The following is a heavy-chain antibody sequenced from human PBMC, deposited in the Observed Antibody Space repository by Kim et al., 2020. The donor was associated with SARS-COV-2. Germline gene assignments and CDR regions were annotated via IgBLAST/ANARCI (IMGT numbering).Heavy chain of an antibody. V-gene: IGHV4-4*02. CDR1: GDSISSNNW. CDR3: ARAKVDISGWAYRGFDY. Sequence: SETLSLTCAVSGDSISSNNWWSWVRQPPGKGLEWIGEIYHSGSTNYNPSLKSRVTISVDKSKNQFSLNVNSVTAADTAVYYCARAKVDISGWAYRGFDYWGQGTLVTVSS. D-gene: IGHD6-19*01. CDR2: IYHSGST. J-gene: IGHJ4*02.